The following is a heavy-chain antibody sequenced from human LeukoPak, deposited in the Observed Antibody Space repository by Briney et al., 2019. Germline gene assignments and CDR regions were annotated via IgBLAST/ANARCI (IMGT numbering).Heavy chain of an antibody. Sequence: PGGSLRLSCAASGFTFSSYAMSWVRQVPGKGLEWVSAISGSGGTTYYADSVKGRFTISRDTSKNTLYLQMNSLRAEDTAVYYCAKPTMVRDDAFDIWGQGTMVTVSS. D-gene: IGHD3-10*01. CDR1: GFTFSSYA. J-gene: IGHJ3*02. CDR3: AKPTMVRDDAFDI. CDR2: ISGSGGTT. V-gene: IGHV3-23*01.